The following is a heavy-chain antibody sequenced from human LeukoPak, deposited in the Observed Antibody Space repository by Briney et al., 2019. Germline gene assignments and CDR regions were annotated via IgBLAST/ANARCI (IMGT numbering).Heavy chain of an antibody. V-gene: IGHV3-33*01. CDR1: GFTFNSYG. J-gene: IGHJ4*02. CDR3: ARDYYDSSGPIDY. D-gene: IGHD3-22*01. CDR2: IWYDGSNK. Sequence: GGSLRLSCAASGFTFNSYGMHWVRQAPGKGLEWVAVIWYDGSNKYYADSVKGRFTISRDNSKNTLYLQMNSLRAEDTAVYYCARDYYDSSGPIDYWGQGTLVTVSS.